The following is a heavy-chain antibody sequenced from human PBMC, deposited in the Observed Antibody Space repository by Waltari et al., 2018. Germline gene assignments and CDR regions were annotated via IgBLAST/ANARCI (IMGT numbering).Heavy chain of an antibody. CDR1: GFTVRTNF. CDR3: AKQSPSYTRGWYPLES. V-gene: IGHV3-53*01. Sequence: EVQLVESGGNLIQPGGSLRLSCAASGFTVRTNFISWVRQAPGKGLEWVSIIYSGGNTYYAGSVKGRFTISRDNYKNMVYLEMNSLRAEDTAVYYCAKQSPSYTRGWYPLESWG. J-gene: IGHJ5*01. D-gene: IGHD6-19*01. CDR2: IYSGGNT.